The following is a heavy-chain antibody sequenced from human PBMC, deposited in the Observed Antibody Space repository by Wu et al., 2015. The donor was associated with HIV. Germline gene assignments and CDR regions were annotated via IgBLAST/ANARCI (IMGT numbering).Heavy chain of an antibody. CDR1: GYTFTNYY. J-gene: IGHJ6*02. D-gene: IGHD2-15*01. V-gene: IGHV1-46*01. CDR2: INPGGGST. CDR3: AVGYCSGSSCQYHYAMDV. Sequence: QVQLVQSGAELKKSGASVKLSCKASGYTFTNYYLHWVRQAPGQGLEWMGIINPGGGSTSYAQKFQGRVTMTRDRSTTTVYMQLSSLRSEDTALYYCAVGYCSGSSCQYHYAMDVWGQGTAVSVSS.